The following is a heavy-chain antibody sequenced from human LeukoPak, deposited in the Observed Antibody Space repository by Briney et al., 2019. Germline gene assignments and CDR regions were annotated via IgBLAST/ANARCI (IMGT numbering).Heavy chain of an antibody. V-gene: IGHV3-53*01. J-gene: IGHJ6*03. Sequence: RSGGSLRLSCAASGFTVSSNYMSWVRQAPGKGLEWVSVIYSGGSTYYADSVKDRFTISRDNSKNTLYLQMNSLRAEDTAVYYCAREVRPGGYYYYYYMDVWGKGTTVTISS. CDR3: AREVRPGGYYYYYYMDV. D-gene: IGHD3-10*01. CDR2: IYSGGST. CDR1: GFTVSSNY.